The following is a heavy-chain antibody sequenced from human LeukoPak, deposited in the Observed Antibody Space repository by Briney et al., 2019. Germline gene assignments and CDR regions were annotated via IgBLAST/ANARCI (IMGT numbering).Heavy chain of an antibody. D-gene: IGHD6-6*01. V-gene: IGHV3-21*06. Sequence: PGGSLRLSCAASRFYFNSFVMGWVRQPPGKGLEWVSSISTSSGYIFYADSLKGRVTISRDNAKNSLYLQMNSLRAEDTAVYYCARVLSGSWDWFDPWGQGTLVTVSS. CDR3: ARVLSGSWDWFDP. J-gene: IGHJ5*02. CDR2: ISTSSGYI. CDR1: RFYFNSFV.